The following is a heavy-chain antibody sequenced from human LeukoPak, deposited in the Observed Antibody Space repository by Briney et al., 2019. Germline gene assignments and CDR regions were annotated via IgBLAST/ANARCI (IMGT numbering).Heavy chain of an antibody. CDR3: ASAATPLRNRTYYFDY. CDR1: GGSFSGYY. V-gene: IGHV4-34*01. CDR2: INHSGST. D-gene: IGHD2/OR15-2a*01. J-gene: IGHJ4*02. Sequence: SETLSLTCAVYGGSFSGYYWSWLRKPPGKGLEWIGEINHSGSTKYNPSLKSRVTISVDTSKNQFSLKLSSVTAADTAVYYCASAATPLRNRTYYFDYWGQGTLVTVSS.